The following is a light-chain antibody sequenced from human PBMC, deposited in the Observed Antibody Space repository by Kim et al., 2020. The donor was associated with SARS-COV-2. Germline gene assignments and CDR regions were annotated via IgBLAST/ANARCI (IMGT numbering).Light chain of an antibody. V-gene: IGLV3-1*01. CDR3: QAWDSSTVV. J-gene: IGLJ2*01. Sequence: SYELTQPPSVSVSPGKTASITCSGDKLGNKNARWYQQKPGQSPVLVIYQDSKRPSGIPERFSGSNSGNTATLTISGTQAMDEADYYCQAWDSSTVVFGGGTQLTVL. CDR2: QDS. CDR1: KLGNKN.